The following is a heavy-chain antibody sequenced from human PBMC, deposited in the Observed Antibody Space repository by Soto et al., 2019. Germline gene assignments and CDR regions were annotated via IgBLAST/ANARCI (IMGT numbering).Heavy chain of an antibody. V-gene: IGHV4-31*03. J-gene: IGHJ4*02. CDR2: IHYSGNT. CDR1: GDSIGTGGYY. Sequence: QVQLQESGPGLVKPSQTLSLTCTVSGDSIGTGGYYWDWIRQHPGKGPEWIGYIHYSGNTYYNPSLKTRLTISLHTSKNQVALHLSSVTSADTAVYYCATNHDDISGRTPLLFDSWGQGTLVTVSS. D-gene: IGHD3-22*01. CDR3: ATNHDDISGRTPLLFDS.